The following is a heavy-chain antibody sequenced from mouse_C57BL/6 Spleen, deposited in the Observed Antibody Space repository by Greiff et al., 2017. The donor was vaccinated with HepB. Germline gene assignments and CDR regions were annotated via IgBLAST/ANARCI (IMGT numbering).Heavy chain of an antibody. V-gene: IGHV5-4*01. CDR3: ARELQLGRGAMDY. J-gene: IGHJ4*01. Sequence: EVQLVESGGGLVKPGGSLKLSCAASGFTFSSYAMPWVRQTPEKRLEWVATISDGGSYTYYPDNVKGRFTISRDNAKNNLYLQMSHLKSEDTAMYYCARELQLGRGAMDYWGQGTSVTVSS. CDR1: GFTFSSYA. CDR2: ISDGGSYT. D-gene: IGHD4-1*02.